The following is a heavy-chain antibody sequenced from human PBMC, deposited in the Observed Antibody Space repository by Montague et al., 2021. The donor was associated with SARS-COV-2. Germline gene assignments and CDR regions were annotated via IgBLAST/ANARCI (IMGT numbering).Heavy chain of an antibody. D-gene: IGHD6-13*01. V-gene: IGHV3-30-3*01. CDR1: GFTFSSYA. J-gene: IGHJ1*01. Sequence: SLRLSCAASGFTFSSYAMHWARQAPGKGLEWVAVISYDGSNKYYADSVKGRFTISRDNSKNTLYLQMNSLRAEDTAVYYCARDVFPPSSWPAEYFQHWGQSTLVTVSS. CDR3: ARDVFPPSSWPAEYFQH. CDR2: ISYDGSNK.